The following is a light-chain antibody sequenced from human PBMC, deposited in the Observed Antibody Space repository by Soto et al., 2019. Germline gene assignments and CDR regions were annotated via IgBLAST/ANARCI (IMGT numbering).Light chain of an antibody. CDR3: SSYTSSSLYV. Sequence: QSALTQPASVSGSPGQSITISCTGTSSDVGGYDYVSWYQHHPGKAPKLMIYDVSNRPSGVSNRFSGSKSGNTASLTIPGLQAEDEADYSCSSYTSSSLYVFGTGTXVTVL. CDR2: DVS. CDR1: SSDVGGYDY. J-gene: IGLJ1*01. V-gene: IGLV2-14*03.